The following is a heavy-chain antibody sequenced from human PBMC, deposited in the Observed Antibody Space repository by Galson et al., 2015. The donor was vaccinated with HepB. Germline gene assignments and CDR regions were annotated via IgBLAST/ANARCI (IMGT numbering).Heavy chain of an antibody. J-gene: IGHJ6*02. D-gene: IGHD6-13*01. CDR2: INQYGSEK. Sequence: SLRLSCAASGFIYSTYWMSWVRQAPGKGLEWVANINQYGSEKYYVDSVKGRFTISRDNDKNSLFLQMDSLRAEDTAVYYCARDQERGYSSSRRDDYYYYYGMDVWGQGTTVTVSS. CDR1: GFIYSTYW. V-gene: IGHV3-7*01. CDR3: ARDQERGYSSSRRDDYYYYYGMDV.